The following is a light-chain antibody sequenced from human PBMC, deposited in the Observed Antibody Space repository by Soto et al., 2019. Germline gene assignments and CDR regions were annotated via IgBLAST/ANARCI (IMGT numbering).Light chain of an antibody. CDR3: QHMRT. CDR1: QNINNW. J-gene: IGKJ1*01. V-gene: IGKV1-5*01. Sequence: GDRVTITCRASQNINNWIAWYQQKPGKAPKFLIYDASTLESGVPSRFSGSGFGTEFSLTISSLQPDDFGSYYCQHMRTFGQGTKVDI. CDR2: DAS.